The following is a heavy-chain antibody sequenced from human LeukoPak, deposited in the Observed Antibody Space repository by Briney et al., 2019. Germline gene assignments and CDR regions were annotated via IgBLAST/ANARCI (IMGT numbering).Heavy chain of an antibody. CDR1: GYTFTSYA. Sequence: GASVKVSCKASGYTFTSYAISWVRQAPGQGLEWMGGIIPIFGTANYAQKFQGRVTITADKSTSTAYMELSSLRSEDTAVYYCARGRLGDSSGYYYYYFDYWGQGTLVTVSS. CDR3: ARGRLGDSSGYYYYYFDY. CDR2: IIPIFGTA. V-gene: IGHV1-69*06. J-gene: IGHJ4*02. D-gene: IGHD3-22*01.